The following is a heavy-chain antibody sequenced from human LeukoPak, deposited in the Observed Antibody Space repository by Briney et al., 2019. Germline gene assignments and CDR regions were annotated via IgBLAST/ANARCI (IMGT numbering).Heavy chain of an antibody. J-gene: IGHJ4*02. CDR2: TYYRSKWYN. D-gene: IGHD7-27*01. Sequence: SQTLSLTCAISGDSVSTNSAAWNWIRQSPSRGLVWLGRTYYRSKWYNEYAVSVRSRITIDADTSKNQFSVHLNSVTPEDTAVYYCARELWGFDYWGQGTLVTVSS. V-gene: IGHV6-1*01. CDR3: ARELWGFDY. CDR1: GDSVSTNSAA.